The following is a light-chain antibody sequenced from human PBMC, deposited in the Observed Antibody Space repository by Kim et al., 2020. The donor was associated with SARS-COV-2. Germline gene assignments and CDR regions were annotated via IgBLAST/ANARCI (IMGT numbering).Light chain of an antibody. CDR1: QSVDST. J-gene: IGKJ4*02. Sequence: PRERATLSCRATQSVDSTLGWYHQKPGQAPRRLIFDGSTRGTGTPARFSGSGSGTEVSLTIISMQPAEVAVYYCHQHNNCSPTFGEGTKVDIK. CDR3: HQHNNCSPT. V-gene: IGKV3-15*01. CDR2: DGS.